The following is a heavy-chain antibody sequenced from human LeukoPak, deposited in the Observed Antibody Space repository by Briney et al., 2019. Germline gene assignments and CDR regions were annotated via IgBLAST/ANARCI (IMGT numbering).Heavy chain of an antibody. V-gene: IGHV1-69*05. Sequence: SEKVSCKDSGGTFSSYAISWVRQAPGQGLEWMGTIIPIFGTANDAQKFQGRVTITTDESTSTAYMELSSLRSEDTAVYYCARVPYSGSYPNYFDYWGQGTLVTVSS. D-gene: IGHD1-26*01. CDR2: IIPIFGTA. CDR3: ARVPYSGSYPNYFDY. J-gene: IGHJ4*02. CDR1: GGTFSSYA.